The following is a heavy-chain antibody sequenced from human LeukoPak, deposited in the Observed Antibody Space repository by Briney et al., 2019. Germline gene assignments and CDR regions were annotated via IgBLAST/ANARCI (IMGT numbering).Heavy chain of an antibody. J-gene: IGHJ6*02. D-gene: IGHD2-2*02. Sequence: SETLSLTCAVYGGSFSGYYWSWIRQPPGKGLEWIGEINHSGSTNYNPSLKSRVTISVDTSKNQFSLKLSSLTAADTAVYYCARERLYCSSTSCYISYYGMDVWGQGTTVTVSS. V-gene: IGHV4-34*01. CDR3: ARERLYCSSTSCYISYYGMDV. CDR1: GGSFSGYY. CDR2: INHSGST.